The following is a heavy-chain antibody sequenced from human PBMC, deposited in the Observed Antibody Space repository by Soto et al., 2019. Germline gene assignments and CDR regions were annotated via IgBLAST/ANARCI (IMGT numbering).Heavy chain of an antibody. J-gene: IGHJ4*02. V-gene: IGHV1-2*04. Sequence: GASVKVSCKASGYAFTGYYMHWVRQAPGQGLEWMGWINPNSGGTNYAQKFQGWVTMTRDTSISTAYMELSRLRSDDTAVYYCARAEGYCSGGSCYCFDYWGQGTLVTVSS. CDR1: GYAFTGYY. CDR2: INPNSGGT. CDR3: ARAEGYCSGGSCYCFDY. D-gene: IGHD2-15*01.